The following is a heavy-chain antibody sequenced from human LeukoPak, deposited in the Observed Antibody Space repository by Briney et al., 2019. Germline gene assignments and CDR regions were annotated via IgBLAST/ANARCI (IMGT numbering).Heavy chain of an antibody. D-gene: IGHD3-22*01. CDR3: ARDGPPADYYDSSGLDY. CDR2: IYYSGST. J-gene: IGHJ4*02. V-gene: IGHV4-39*07. Sequence: PSETLSLTCTVSGGSISSSSYYWGWIRQPPGKGLEWIGSIYYSGSTNYNPSLKSRVTISVDTSKNQFSLKPSSVTAADTAVYYCARDGPPADYYDSSGLDYWGQGTLVTVSS. CDR1: GGSISSSSYY.